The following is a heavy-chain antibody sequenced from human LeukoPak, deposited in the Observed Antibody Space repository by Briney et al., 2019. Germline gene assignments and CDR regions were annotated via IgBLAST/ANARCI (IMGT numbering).Heavy chain of an antibody. CDR2: IHYSGST. J-gene: IGHJ3*02. Sequence: SSETLSLTCTVSGGSISIYYWSWIRQPPGKGLEWIGYIHYSGSTKYNRSLKSRVTMSVDTSKNQFSLKLSSVTAADTAVYYCARGDGDYGGGAFDIWGQGTVVTVSS. V-gene: IGHV4-59*01. D-gene: IGHD4-17*01. CDR3: ARGDGDYGGGAFDI. CDR1: GGSISIYY.